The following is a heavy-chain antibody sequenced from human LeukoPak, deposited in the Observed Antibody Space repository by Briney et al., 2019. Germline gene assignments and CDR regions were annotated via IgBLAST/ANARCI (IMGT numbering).Heavy chain of an antibody. D-gene: IGHD6-13*01. Sequence: GGSLRLSCAASGFTFSNYAMSWVRQAPGKGLEWVSAISGSGGSTYYADSVKGRFTISRDNSKNTLYLQMNSLRAEDTAVYYCAKGPSSGWYYFDYWGQGTLVTVSS. V-gene: IGHV3-23*01. CDR1: GFTFSNYA. CDR3: AKGPSSGWYYFDY. J-gene: IGHJ4*02. CDR2: ISGSGGST.